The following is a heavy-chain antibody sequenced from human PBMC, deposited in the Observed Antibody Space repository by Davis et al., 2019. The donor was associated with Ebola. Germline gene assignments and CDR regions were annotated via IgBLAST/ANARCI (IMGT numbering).Heavy chain of an antibody. D-gene: IGHD4-23*01. CDR2: ISYDGSNK. CDR1: GFTFSSYG. Sequence: GGSLRLSCAASGFTFSSYGMHWVRQAPGKGLEWVAVISYDGSNKYYADSVKGRFTISRDNSKNTLYLQMNSLRAEDTAAYYCASVGGGWGQGTLVTVSS. V-gene: IGHV3-33*05. CDR3: ASVGGG. J-gene: IGHJ4*02.